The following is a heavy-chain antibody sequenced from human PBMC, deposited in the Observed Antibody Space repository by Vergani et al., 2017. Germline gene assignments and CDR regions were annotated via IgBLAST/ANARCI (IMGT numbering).Heavy chain of an antibody. CDR3: AKDGDYCGGDCYPTGYYYYGMDV. CDR1: GFTFSSYA. J-gene: IGHJ6*02. CDR2: ISGSGGST. V-gene: IGHV3-23*01. D-gene: IGHD2-21*02. Sequence: EVQLLESGGGLVQPGGSLRLSCAASGFTFSSYAMSWVRQAPGKGLEWVSAISGSGGSTYYADSVKGRFTISRDNSKNTLYLQMNSLRAEDTAVYYCAKDGDYCGGDCYPTGYYYYGMDVWGQGTTVTVSS.